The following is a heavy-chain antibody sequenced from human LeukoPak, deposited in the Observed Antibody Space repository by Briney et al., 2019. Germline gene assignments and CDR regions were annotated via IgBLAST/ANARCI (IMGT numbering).Heavy chain of an antibody. D-gene: IGHD3-22*01. J-gene: IGHJ4*02. V-gene: IGHV3-23*01. CDR1: GFTFSSYA. Sequence: AGGSLRLSCAASGFTFSSYAMSWVRQAPGKGLEWVPAISGSGGSTYYADSVKGRFTISRDNSKNTLYLQMNSLRAEDTAVYYCAKDRTIDYYDSSGYYTNFDYWGQGTLVTVSS. CDR2: ISGSGGST. CDR3: AKDRTIDYYDSSGYYTNFDY.